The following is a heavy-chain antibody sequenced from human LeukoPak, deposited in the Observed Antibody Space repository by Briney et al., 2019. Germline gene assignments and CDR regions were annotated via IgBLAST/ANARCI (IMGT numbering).Heavy chain of an antibody. CDR2: TYYRSKLYN. CDR3: AGTIFGVVAPLDY. V-gene: IGHV6-1*01. J-gene: IGHJ4*02. CDR1: GDSVSSNSAA. D-gene: IGHD3-3*01. Sequence: SQTLSLTCAISGDSVSSNSAAWNWIRQSPSRGLERLGRTYYRSKLYNDYAVSVKSRITINPDTSKNQFSLQLNSVTPEDTAVYYCAGTIFGVVAPLDYWGQGTLVTVSS.